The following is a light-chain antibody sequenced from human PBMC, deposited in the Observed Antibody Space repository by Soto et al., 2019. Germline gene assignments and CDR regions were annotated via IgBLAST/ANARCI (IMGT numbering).Light chain of an antibody. Sequence: EIVFTQSPGTLSLSPGERATLSFRASQSVSNNYLAWYQQKPGQAPRLLIYGASNRATGIPDRFSGSGSGTEFTLTISSLQPEDFTVYSCLQYHNLWAFGQGTKVDIK. V-gene: IGKV3-20*01. J-gene: IGKJ1*01. CDR1: QSVSNNY. CDR3: LQYHNLWA. CDR2: GAS.